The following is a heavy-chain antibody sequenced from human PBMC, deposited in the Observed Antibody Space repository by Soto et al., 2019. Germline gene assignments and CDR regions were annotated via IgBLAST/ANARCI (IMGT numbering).Heavy chain of an antibody. CDR1: GYTFTSYF. CDR2: MNPNSGNT. D-gene: IGHD6-6*01. V-gene: IGHV1-8*02. Sequence: ASVKGSCKASGYTFTSYFMHWVRQAPGQGLEWMGWMNPNSGNTGYAQKFQGRVTMTRNTSISTAYMELSSLRSEDTAVYYCARARRAARPKYYYYYYMDVWGKGTTVTVSS. J-gene: IGHJ6*03. CDR3: ARARRAARPKYYYYYYMDV.